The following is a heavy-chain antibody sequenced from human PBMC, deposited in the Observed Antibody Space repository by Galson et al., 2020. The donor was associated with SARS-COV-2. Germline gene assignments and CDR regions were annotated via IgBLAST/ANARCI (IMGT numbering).Heavy chain of an antibody. D-gene: IGHD2-2*01. Sequence: SVTLSCTASGYTFIDYYIHWVRQAPGQGLEWMGIIDPSVGTTSSAPKLQDRVTWTRHTSPSTVYMMLRSLRSEDRAVYYCARGGQLDFYGMDVWGQGTTVTVS. V-gene: IGHV1-46*01. CDR1: GYTFIDYY. CDR3: ARGGQLDFYGMDV. CDR2: IDPSVGTT. J-gene: IGHJ6*02.